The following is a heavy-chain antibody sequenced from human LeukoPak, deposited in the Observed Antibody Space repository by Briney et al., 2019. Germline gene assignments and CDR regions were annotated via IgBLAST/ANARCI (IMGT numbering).Heavy chain of an antibody. D-gene: IGHD3-3*01. CDR1: GFTFSSYG. CDR2: ISYDGSNK. J-gene: IGHJ4*02. Sequence: PGRSLRLSCAASGFTFSSYGMHWVRQAPGKGLEWVAVISYDGSNKYYADSVKGRFTISRDNSKNTLYLQMNSLRAEDTAVYYCAKTSYYDFWSGYSFDYWGQGTLVTVSS. V-gene: IGHV3-30*18. CDR3: AKTSYYDFWSGYSFDY.